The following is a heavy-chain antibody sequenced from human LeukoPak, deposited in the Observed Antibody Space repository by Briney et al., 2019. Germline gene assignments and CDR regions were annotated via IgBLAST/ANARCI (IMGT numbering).Heavy chain of an antibody. CDR1: GFTFSSYS. V-gene: IGHV3-21*01. Sequence: PGGSLRLSCAASGFTFSSYSMNWVRQAPGKGLEWVSSISSSSSYIYYADSVKGRFTISGDNAKNSLYLQMNSLRAEDTAVYYCARVVGQQLVRYYYYYGMDVWGQGTTVTVSS. J-gene: IGHJ6*02. CDR2: ISSSSSYI. D-gene: IGHD6-13*01. CDR3: ARVVGQQLVRYYYYYGMDV.